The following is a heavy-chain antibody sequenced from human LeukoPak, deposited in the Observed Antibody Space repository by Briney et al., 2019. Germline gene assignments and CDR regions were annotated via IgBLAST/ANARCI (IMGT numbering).Heavy chain of an antibody. CDR2: INHSGST. V-gene: IGHV4-34*01. CDR1: GGSLSGYY. D-gene: IGHD3-22*01. CDR3: ARGDSSGYFSY. Sequence: PSETLSLTCAVYGGSLSGYYWSWIRQPPGKGLEWIGEINHSGSTNYNPSLKSRVTISVDTSKNQFSLKLSSVTAADTAVYDCARGDSSGYFSYWGQGTLVTVSS. J-gene: IGHJ4*02.